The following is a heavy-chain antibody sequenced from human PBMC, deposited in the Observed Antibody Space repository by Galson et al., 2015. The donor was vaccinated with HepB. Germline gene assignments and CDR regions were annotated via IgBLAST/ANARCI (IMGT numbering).Heavy chain of an antibody. CDR3: ARPHDSSSWLDAFDI. CDR2: ISYDGSNK. CDR1: GYSFTSYW. D-gene: IGHD6-13*01. Sequence: SGAEVKKPGESLRISCKGSGYSFTSYWISWVRQAPGKGLEWVAVISYDGSNKYYADSVKGRFTISRDNSKNTLYLQMNSLRAEDTAVYYCARPHDSSSWLDAFDIWGQGTMVTVSS. J-gene: IGHJ3*02. V-gene: IGHV3-30*19.